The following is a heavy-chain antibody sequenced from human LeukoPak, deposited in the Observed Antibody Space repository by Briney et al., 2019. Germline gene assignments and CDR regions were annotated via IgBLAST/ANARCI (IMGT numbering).Heavy chain of an antibody. CDR3: AKDLFGMATPDDFDY. V-gene: IGHV3-23*01. CDR1: GFTFSSYA. Sequence: GGSLRLSCAASGFTFSSYAMSWVRQAPGKGLEWVAGISAGGGSTYYADSVKGRFTISRDNSKNTLYLQMNSLRAEDTAVYYCAKDLFGMATPDDFDYWGQGTLVTVSS. D-gene: IGHD5-24*01. J-gene: IGHJ4*02. CDR2: ISAGGGST.